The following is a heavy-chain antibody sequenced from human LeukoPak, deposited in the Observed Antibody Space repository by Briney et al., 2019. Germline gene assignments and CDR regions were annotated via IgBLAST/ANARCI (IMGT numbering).Heavy chain of an antibody. J-gene: IGHJ2*01. D-gene: IGHD4-17*01. V-gene: IGHV3-21*01. CDR1: GFTFSSYS. CDR3: ARGSGDYRWYFDL. Sequence: PGGSLRLSCAASGFTFSSYSMNWVRQAPGKGLEWVSSISSSGSYIYYADSVKGRFTISRDNAKNSLYLQMNSLRAEDTAVYYCARGSGDYRWYFDLWGRGTLVTVSS. CDR2: ISSSGSYI.